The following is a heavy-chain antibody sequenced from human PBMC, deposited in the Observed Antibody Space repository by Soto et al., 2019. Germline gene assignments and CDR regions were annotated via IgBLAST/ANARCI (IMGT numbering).Heavy chain of an antibody. CDR3: ARLERFGELSFDF. CDR1: GGSISSTSHY. J-gene: IGHJ4*02. V-gene: IGHV4-39*01. Sequence: QLQLQESGPGLVKPSETLSLTCTVSGGSISSTSHYWGWIRQPPGKGLEWIANIYYSGSTYYNPSLKRRVTISVDTSKNQFSLNLSSVTAADTALYYCARLERFGELSFDFWGQGALVTVSS. CDR2: IYYSGST. D-gene: IGHD3-10*01.